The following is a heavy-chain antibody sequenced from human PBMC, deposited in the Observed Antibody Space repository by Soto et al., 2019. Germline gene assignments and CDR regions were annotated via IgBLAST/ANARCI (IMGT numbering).Heavy chain of an antibody. CDR1: GFTLSDYW. Sequence: GGSLRLSCAASGFTLSDYWMHWVRQAPGKGLVWVSRITSEGTTTSYADSVKGRFTISRDNAKNTLFLQMNSLGAEDTAVYYCARGGVGSFDYWGQGSQVTVSS. CDR3: ARGGVGSFDY. CDR2: ITSEGTTT. V-gene: IGHV3-74*01. D-gene: IGHD5-12*01. J-gene: IGHJ4*02.